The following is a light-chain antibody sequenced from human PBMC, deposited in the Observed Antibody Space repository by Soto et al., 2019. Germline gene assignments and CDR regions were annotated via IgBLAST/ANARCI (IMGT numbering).Light chain of an antibody. J-gene: IGKJ2*01. CDR3: QQSYSTPYT. V-gene: IGKV1-39*01. CDR2: GAS. CDR1: QIISSF. Sequence: DIQMTQSPSSLSASVGDRVTITCRARQIISSFLNWYQQEPGKAPKLLIYGASSLQRGVPSRFSGGESGTDFTRTIGSLQPEDFATYDCQQSYSTPYTFGQGTERESK.